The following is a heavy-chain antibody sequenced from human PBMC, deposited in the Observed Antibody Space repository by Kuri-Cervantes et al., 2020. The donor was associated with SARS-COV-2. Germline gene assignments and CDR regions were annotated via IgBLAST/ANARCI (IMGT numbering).Heavy chain of an antibody. CDR3: ARGGSLNDFWSGYYTDY. CDR1: GCTFSSYG. D-gene: IGHD3-3*01. J-gene: IGHJ4*02. Sequence: GGSLRLSCAASGCTFSSYGMHWVRQAPGKGLEWVAVISYDGSNKYYADSVKGRFTISRDNSKNTLYLQMNSLRAEDTAVYYCARGGSLNDFWSGYYTDYWGQGTLVTVSS. V-gene: IGHV3-30*03. CDR2: ISYDGSNK.